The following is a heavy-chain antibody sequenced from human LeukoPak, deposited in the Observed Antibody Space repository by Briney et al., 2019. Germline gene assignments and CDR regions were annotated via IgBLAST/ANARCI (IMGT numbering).Heavy chain of an antibody. D-gene: IGHD3-3*01. CDR2: IIPIFGTA. Sequence: GASVKVSCKASGGTFSSYAISWVRQAPGQGLEWMGGIIPIFGTANYAQKFQGRVTITTDESTSTAYMELSSLRSEDTAVYYCASGPHKFGVVRSPYDYWGQGTLVTVSS. J-gene: IGHJ4*02. CDR1: GGTFSSYA. V-gene: IGHV1-69*05. CDR3: ASGPHKFGVVRSPYDY.